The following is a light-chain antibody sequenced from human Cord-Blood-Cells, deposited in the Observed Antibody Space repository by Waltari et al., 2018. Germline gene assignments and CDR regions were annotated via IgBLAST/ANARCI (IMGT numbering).Light chain of an antibody. CDR3: CSYAGSSTFWV. Sequence: QSALTQPASVSGSPGQSLTISRTRTSSDLGSYNLVSLYQQHPGKAPKLMIYEVSKRPSGVSNLFTGSKSGNTASLTISGLQAEDEADYYCCSYAGSSTFWVFGGGTKLTVL. J-gene: IGLJ3*02. CDR2: EVS. CDR1: SSDLGSYNL. V-gene: IGLV2-23*02.